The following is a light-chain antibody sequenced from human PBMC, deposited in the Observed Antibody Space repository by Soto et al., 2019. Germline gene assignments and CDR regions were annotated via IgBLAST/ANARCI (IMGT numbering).Light chain of an antibody. Sequence: DIQMTQSPSTLSASVGDRVTITCRASQSISSWLAWYQQKPGKAPKLLIYDASSLESGVPSRFSGSGSGTEFTLTNSSLQPDDFATYYCQQSNSYSRTFGQGTKVEIK. J-gene: IGKJ1*01. CDR1: QSISSW. CDR3: QQSNSYSRT. CDR2: DAS. V-gene: IGKV1-5*01.